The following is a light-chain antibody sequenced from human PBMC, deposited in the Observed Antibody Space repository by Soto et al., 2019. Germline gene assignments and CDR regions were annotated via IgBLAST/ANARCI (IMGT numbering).Light chain of an antibody. CDR2: DVT. J-gene: IGLJ2*01. CDR3: CSHAGRGSVL. V-gene: IGLV2-14*03. Sequence: QSALTQPASLSGSPGQSITISCTGTSSDIGAYDYVSWFQQHPGKAPKLVIYDVTKRPSGVSDRFSASKSGNTASLTISGLQAEDEADYYCCSHAGRGSVLFGGGTKLTVL. CDR1: SSDIGAYDY.